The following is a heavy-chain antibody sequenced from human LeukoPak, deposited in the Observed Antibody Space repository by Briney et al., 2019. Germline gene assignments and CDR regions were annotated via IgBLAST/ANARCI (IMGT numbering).Heavy chain of an antibody. Sequence: SGGSLRLSCAASRFTFSSYSMNWVRQAPGKGLEWVSSISSSGSYIYYADSVKGRFTISRDNSKNTLYLQMNSLRAEDTAVYYCAKDLGRMGWGSGSGTTFDPWGQGTLVTVSS. J-gene: IGHJ5*02. CDR2: ISSSGSYI. V-gene: IGHV3-21*01. CDR1: RFTFSSYS. D-gene: IGHD3-10*01. CDR3: AKDLGRMGWGSGSGTTFDP.